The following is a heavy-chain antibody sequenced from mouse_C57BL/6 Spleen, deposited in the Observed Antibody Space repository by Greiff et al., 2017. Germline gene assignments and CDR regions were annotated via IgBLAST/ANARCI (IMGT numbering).Heavy chain of an antibody. CDR3: ARYYGNYVDY. CDR1: GFTFSDYG. V-gene: IGHV5-17*01. D-gene: IGHD2-1*01. CDR2: ISSGSSTI. J-gene: IGHJ2*01. Sequence: EVQGVESGGGLVKPGGSLKLSCAASGFTFSDYGMHWVRQAPEKGLEWVAYISSGSSTIYYADTVKGRFIISRDNAKNTLFLQMTSLRSEDTAMYYCARYYGNYVDYWGQGTTLTVSS.